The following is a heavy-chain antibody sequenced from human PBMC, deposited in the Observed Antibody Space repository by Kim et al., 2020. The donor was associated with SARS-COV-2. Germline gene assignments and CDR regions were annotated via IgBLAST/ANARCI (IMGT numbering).Heavy chain of an antibody. D-gene: IGHD6-25*01. V-gene: IGHV3-7*01. CDR3: ARDDGFRSIDH. J-gene: IGHJ4*02. Sequence: KFYVEAVESRCTVSRENVKNSVYLQMNGLRPEDTAVYYCARDDGFRSIDHWGQGVLVTVSS. CDR2: K.